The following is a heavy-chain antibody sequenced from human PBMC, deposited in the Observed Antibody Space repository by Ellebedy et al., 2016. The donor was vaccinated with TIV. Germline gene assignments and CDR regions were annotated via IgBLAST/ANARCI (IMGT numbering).Heavy chain of an antibody. CDR1: GYTFSGYG. Sequence: AASVKVSCKASGYTFSGYGIAWVRQAPRQGLQWMGWISAYNGNTIHAQKFQDRVTLTTDKSTSKAYLELRSLRSDDTAVLYSARPGTSDGDYGHFLAYWGQGTLVTVSS. V-gene: IGHV1-18*04. CDR3: ARPGTSDGDYGHFLAY. CDR2: ISAYNGNT. J-gene: IGHJ4*02. D-gene: IGHD4-17*01.